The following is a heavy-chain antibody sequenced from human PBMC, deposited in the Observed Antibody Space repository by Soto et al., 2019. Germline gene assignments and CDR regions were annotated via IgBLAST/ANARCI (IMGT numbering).Heavy chain of an antibody. CDR3: VKDMEHSLVRGWFDP. D-gene: IGHD3-10*01. V-gene: IGHV3-30*18. J-gene: IGHJ5*02. CDR2: MSYDGVRK. CDR1: GFNFSTHG. Sequence: QVQLVESGGGEAQPGRSLRLSCAASGFNFSTHGMHWVRQAPGKGLEWVAVMSYDGVRKYYADSVMGRFTISRDISKNTLYLQMNSLRHEDTAVYYCVKDMEHSLVRGWFDPWGQGTLVIVSS.